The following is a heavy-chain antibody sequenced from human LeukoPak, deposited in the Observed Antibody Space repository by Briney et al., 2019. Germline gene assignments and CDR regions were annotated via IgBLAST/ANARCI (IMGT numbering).Heavy chain of an antibody. D-gene: IGHD5-18*01. Sequence: ASVKVSCKASGYTFTGYYMHWVRQAPGQGLEWMGWINPNSGGTNYAQKFQGRVTMTRDTSISTAYMELSRLRSDDTAVYYCARDCDNTAMVTRGVCYWGQGTLVTVSS. CDR2: INPNSGGT. CDR3: ARDCDNTAMVTRGVCY. V-gene: IGHV1-2*02. J-gene: IGHJ4*02. CDR1: GYTFTGYY.